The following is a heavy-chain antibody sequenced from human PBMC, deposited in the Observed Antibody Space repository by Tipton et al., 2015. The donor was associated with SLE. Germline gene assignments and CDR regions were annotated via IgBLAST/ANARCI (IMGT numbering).Heavy chain of an antibody. V-gene: IGHV4-59*11. Sequence: TLSLTCTVSGCSIRSHYWSWIRQHPGKGLEWVGDISYSETTKYNPSLKSRVTISVDTSQNQFSLKLRSVTAADTAVYYCAGAWQGYCSGGTCYVLDYWGQGTLVTVSS. CDR2: ISYSETT. CDR3: AGAWQGYCSGGTCYVLDY. D-gene: IGHD2-15*01. CDR1: GCSIRSHY. J-gene: IGHJ4*02.